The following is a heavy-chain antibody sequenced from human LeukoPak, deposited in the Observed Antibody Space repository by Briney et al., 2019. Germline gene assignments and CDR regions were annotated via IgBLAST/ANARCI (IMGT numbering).Heavy chain of an antibody. Sequence: GGSLRLSCAASGFTFSSYSMNWVRRAPGKGLEWISSISSSSSYIYYADSVKGRFTISRDNAKNSLYLQMNSLRAEDTAVYYCARGGIVGATQDYWGQGTLVTVSS. CDR3: ARGGIVGATQDY. CDR2: ISSSSSYI. J-gene: IGHJ4*02. CDR1: GFTFSSYS. D-gene: IGHD1-26*01. V-gene: IGHV3-21*01.